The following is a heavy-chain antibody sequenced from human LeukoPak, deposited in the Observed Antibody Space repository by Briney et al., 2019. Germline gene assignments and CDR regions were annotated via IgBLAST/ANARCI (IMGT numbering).Heavy chain of an antibody. J-gene: IGHJ4*02. CDR2: INTNTGNP. D-gene: IGHD6-19*01. CDR1: GYTFTSYA. Sequence: GASVKVSCKASGYTFTSYAMNWVRQAPAQGLEWMGWINTNTGNPTYAQGFTGRFVFSLDTSVSTAYLQISSLKAEDTAVYYCARDGYSSGWYPTTFDYWGQGTLVTVSS. CDR3: ARDGYSSGWYPTTFDY. V-gene: IGHV7-4-1*02.